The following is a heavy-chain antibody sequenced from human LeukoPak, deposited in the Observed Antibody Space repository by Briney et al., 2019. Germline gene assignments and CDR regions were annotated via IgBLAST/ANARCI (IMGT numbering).Heavy chain of an antibody. Sequence: ASVKVSCKAYGYTFSSYGISWIRQAPGQGLEWMGYISAYNGNTNYAQKFQGRVSMTTDTPTRTAVMELRSLTSDDTAVYYCARDQSFGSGSYQDYWGQGTLVTVSS. D-gene: IGHD3-10*01. CDR1: GYTFSSYG. J-gene: IGHJ4*02. CDR3: ARDQSFGSGSYQDY. CDR2: ISAYNGNT. V-gene: IGHV1-18*01.